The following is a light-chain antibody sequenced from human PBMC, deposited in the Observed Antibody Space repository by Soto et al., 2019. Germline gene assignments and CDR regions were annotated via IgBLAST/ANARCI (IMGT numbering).Light chain of an antibody. CDR2: AAS. Sequence: AIQVTHSPSSLSASVVDRVTITFRTSQGIRSALGWYQQKPGKVPKLLIYAASTLQSGVPSRFSGSGSGRDFTLTISSLQPEDFATYYCLLDYSYFWAFGQGTKVDIK. V-gene: IGKV1-6*01. CDR3: LLDYSYFWA. CDR1: QGIRSA. J-gene: IGKJ1*01.